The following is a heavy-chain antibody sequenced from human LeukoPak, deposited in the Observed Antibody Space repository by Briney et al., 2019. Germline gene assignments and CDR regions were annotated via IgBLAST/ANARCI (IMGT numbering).Heavy chain of an antibody. CDR3: ARELTMVRGVIIRD. Sequence: PSETLSLTCTVSGGSISSGDYYWSWIRQPPGKGLEWIGYIYYSGSTYYNPSLKSRVTISVDTSKNQFSLKLSSVTAADTAVYYCARELTMVRGVIIRDWGQETLVTVSS. CDR2: IYYSGST. J-gene: IGHJ4*02. D-gene: IGHD3-10*01. CDR1: GGSISSGDYY. V-gene: IGHV4-30-4*01.